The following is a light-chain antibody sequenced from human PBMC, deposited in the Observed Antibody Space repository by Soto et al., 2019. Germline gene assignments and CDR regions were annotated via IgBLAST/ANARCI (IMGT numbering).Light chain of an antibody. CDR3: SSYAGSNNYV. V-gene: IGLV2-8*01. J-gene: IGLJ1*01. CDR2: EVS. Sequence: QSALTQPPSASGYPGQSVTISCTGTSSDVGGYNYVSWYQQHPGKAPKLMIYEVSKRPSGVPDRFSGSKSGNTASLTVSGLQAEDEADYYCSSYAGSNNYVVGTGTKVTVL. CDR1: SSDVGGYNY.